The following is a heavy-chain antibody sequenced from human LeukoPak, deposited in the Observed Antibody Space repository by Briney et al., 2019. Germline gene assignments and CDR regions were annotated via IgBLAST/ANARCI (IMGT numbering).Heavy chain of an antibody. CDR2: IYSSGST. CDR3: ARLYYSDSAFDY. CDR1: GGAIISSSFY. D-gene: IGHD3-10*01. Sequence: PWETLSLTCTVSGGAIISSSFYWVWLRQPPGRGLEWIGSIYSSGSTYYNPSVNSRATISVDTSKKELSLELSSVTAADTSMYYCARLYYSDSAFDYWGQGTLVTVSS. V-gene: IGHV4-39*01. J-gene: IGHJ4*01.